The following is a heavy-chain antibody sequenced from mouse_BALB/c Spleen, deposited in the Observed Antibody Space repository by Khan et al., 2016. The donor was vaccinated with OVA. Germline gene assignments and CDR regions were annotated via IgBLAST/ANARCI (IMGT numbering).Heavy chain of an antibody. CDR3: ASHLTGSFAY. Sequence: EVMLVESGGDLVKPGGSLKLSCAASGFIFSSYSMSWVRQTPDKRLEWVATISSGGDYTYYPDNVKGRFTISRDNAKNTLYLQMNSLKSEDTAMYYCASHLTGSFAYWGQGTLVTVSA. CDR1: GFIFSSYS. D-gene: IGHD4-1*01. J-gene: IGHJ3*01. V-gene: IGHV5-6*02. CDR2: ISSGGDYT.